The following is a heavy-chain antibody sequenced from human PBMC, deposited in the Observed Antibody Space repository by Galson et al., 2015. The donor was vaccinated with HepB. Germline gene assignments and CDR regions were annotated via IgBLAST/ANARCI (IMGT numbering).Heavy chain of an antibody. Sequence: SLRLSCAASGFTFGKYWMYWVRQAPGKGLVWVSRINSDGSSTTYADSVKGRFTVSIDNGKNQLYLQMNSLRVEDTAVYYCASLVAYYYFGMDVWGEGTTVTVSS. CDR2: INSDGSST. J-gene: IGHJ6*04. CDR3: ASLVAYYYFGMDV. CDR1: GFTFGKYW. V-gene: IGHV3-74*01. D-gene: IGHD2-15*01.